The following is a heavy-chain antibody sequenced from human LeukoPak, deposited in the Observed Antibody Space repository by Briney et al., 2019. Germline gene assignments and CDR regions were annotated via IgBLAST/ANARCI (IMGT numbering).Heavy chain of an antibody. CDR1: GYTFTSYG. CDR2: ISAYNGNT. CDR3: ARDDYSNYIMDV. D-gene: IGHD4-11*01. V-gene: IGHV1-18*01. Sequence: ASVKVSCKASGYTFTSYGISWVRQAPGRGLEWMGWISAYNGNTNYAQKLQGRVTMTTDTSTSTAYMELRSLRSDDTAVYYCARDDYSNYIMDVWGQGTTVTVSS. J-gene: IGHJ6*02.